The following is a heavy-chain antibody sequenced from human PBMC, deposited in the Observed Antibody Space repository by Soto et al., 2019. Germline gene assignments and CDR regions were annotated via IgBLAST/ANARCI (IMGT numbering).Heavy chain of an antibody. J-gene: IGHJ6*02. CDR3: ARGDATKIVVTTYYGVAV. V-gene: IGHV1-69*12. D-gene: IGHD4-17*01. CDR2: IIPVFGTA. Sequence: QVQLVQSGAEVKKPGSSVKVSCKASGGSLSNYGISWVRQAPGQGLERMGGIIPVFGTANYAQKFQGRVTITADESTSIVYMDVTSLRSEDTAVYYCARGDATKIVVTTYYGVAVWGQGTTVTVSS. CDR1: GGSLSNYG.